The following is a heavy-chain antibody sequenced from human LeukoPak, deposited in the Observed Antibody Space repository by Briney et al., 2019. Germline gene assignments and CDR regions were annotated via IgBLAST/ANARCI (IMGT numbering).Heavy chain of an antibody. CDR3: AEDGVGPAALFVP. CDR2: IIGSGGST. CDR1: GFTFRSYA. V-gene: IGHV3-23*01. Sequence: GGSLRLSCAASGFTFRSYAMSWVRQAPGKGLEWVSAIIGSGGSTYYADSVKGRFTISRDNSKNTLYLQMNSLRAEDTAVYYCAEDGVGPAALFVPWGQGTLGTVSS. J-gene: IGHJ5*02. D-gene: IGHD2-2*01.